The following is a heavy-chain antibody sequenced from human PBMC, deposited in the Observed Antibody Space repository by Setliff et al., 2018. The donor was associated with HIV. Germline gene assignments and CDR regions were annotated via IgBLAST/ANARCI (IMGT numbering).Heavy chain of an antibody. CDR2: IHSSGTT. J-gene: IGHJ3*02. Sequence: ASETLSLTCTVSGGSFSSSTYYWGWIRQPPGKGLDWIGSIHSSGTTYYNPSLKSRVAISVDSSRSQFSLKLRSVTAADTAVYYCARHKTNYDFYAFDIWGQGTMVTVSS. V-gene: IGHV4-39*01. CDR1: GGSFSSSTYY. CDR3: ARHKTNYDFYAFDI. D-gene: IGHD3-3*01.